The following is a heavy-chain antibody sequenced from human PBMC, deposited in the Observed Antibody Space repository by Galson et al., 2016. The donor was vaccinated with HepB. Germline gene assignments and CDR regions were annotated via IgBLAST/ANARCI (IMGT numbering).Heavy chain of an antibody. Sequence: SVKVSCKASGYTFTAHYLHWVRQAPGQGLEWMGWINPNSGGTNYAQKFQGWVTMTRDTAIGTAYMELSRLRSDDTAVYYCARDTDCSGGSCLDYWGQGTLVTVSS. V-gene: IGHV1-2*04. D-gene: IGHD2-15*01. CDR3: ARDTDCSGGSCLDY. CDR1: GYTFTAHY. J-gene: IGHJ4*02. CDR2: INPNSGGT.